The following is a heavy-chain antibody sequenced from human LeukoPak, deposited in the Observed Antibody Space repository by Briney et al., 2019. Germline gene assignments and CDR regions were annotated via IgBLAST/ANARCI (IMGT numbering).Heavy chain of an antibody. CDR3: ARGDGSGYYGGAFDI. Sequence: ASVKVSCKASGYTFTSYGISWVRQAPGQGLEWMGWINPNSGGTNYAQKFQGRVTMTRDTSISTAYMELSRLRSDDTAVYYCARGDGSGYYGGAFDIWGQGTMVTVSS. J-gene: IGHJ3*02. CDR1: GYTFTSYG. D-gene: IGHD3-3*01. CDR2: INPNSGGT. V-gene: IGHV1-2*02.